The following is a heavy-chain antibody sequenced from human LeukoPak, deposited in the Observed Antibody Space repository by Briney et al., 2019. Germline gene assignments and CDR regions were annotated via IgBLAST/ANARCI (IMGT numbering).Heavy chain of an antibody. D-gene: IGHD3-3*01. Sequence: PSETLSLTCTVSGGSISSYYWSWIRQPPGKGLEWIGYIYYSGSTNYNPSLKSRVTISVDTSKNQFSLKLSSVTAADTAVYYCVRSLPLTYYDFWSGSLPYFDYWGQGTLVTVSS. V-gene: IGHV4-59*01. J-gene: IGHJ4*02. CDR3: VRSLPLTYYDFWSGSLPYFDY. CDR2: IYYSGST. CDR1: GGSISSYY.